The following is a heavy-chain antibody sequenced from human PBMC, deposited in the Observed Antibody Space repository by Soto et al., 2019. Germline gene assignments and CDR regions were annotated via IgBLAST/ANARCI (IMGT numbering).Heavy chain of an antibody. J-gene: IGHJ4*02. D-gene: IGHD6-6*01. Sequence: EVQLLESGGGLVQPGGSLRLSCAASGFTFSSYAMRWVRQAPGKGLEWVAAISGSGGSTYYADSVKGRFTISRDNSKNTLYLQMNSLRAGDTAVYSCAKAYEYSSSSGRLAGCAYWGQGTLVTVSS. CDR3: AKAYEYSSSSGRLAGCAY. V-gene: IGHV3-23*01. CDR2: ISGSGGST. CDR1: GFTFSSYA.